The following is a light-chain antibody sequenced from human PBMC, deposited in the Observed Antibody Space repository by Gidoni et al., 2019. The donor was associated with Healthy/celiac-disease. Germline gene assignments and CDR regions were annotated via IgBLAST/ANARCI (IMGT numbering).Light chain of an antibody. Sequence: IILTHSPHSLPVSLGARATINCKSSQSVLYSSNNKNYLAWYQQKPGQPPKLLIYWASTRESGVPDRFSGSGSGTDFTLTISSLQAEDVAVYYCQQYDSTPQTFGQGTKLEIK. CDR3: QQYDSTPQT. CDR2: WAS. V-gene: IGKV4-1*01. CDR1: QSVLYSSNNKNY. J-gene: IGKJ2*01.